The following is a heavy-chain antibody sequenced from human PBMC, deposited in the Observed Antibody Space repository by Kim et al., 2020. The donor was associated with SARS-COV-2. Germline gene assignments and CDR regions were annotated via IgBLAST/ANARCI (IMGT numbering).Heavy chain of an antibody. CDR1: GFTFSSYG. CDR2: IRYDGSNK. J-gene: IGHJ6*02. V-gene: IGHV3-33*01. CDR3: ARLIRDFDWVRQNYFYYSGMDV. Sequence: GGSLRLSCAASGFTFSSYGMHWVRQAPGKGLEWVAVIRYDGSNKYYADSVKGRFTISRDNSKNTLYLQMNSLRAEDTAVFYCARLIRDFDWVRQNYFYYSGMDVWGQGTTVTVSS. D-gene: IGHD3-9*01.